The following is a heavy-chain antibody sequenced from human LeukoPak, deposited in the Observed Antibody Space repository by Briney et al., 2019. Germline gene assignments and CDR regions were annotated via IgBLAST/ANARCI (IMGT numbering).Heavy chain of an antibody. V-gene: IGHV4-34*01. CDR1: GGSFSGYY. CDR3: ASGSYDGWFDP. CDR2: INHSGST. J-gene: IGHJ5*02. D-gene: IGHD1-26*01. Sequence: PSETLSLTCAVYGGSFSGYYWSWIRQPSGKGLEWIGEINHSGSTNYNPSLKSRVTISVDTSKNQFSLKLSSVTAADTAVYYCASGSYDGWFDPWGQGTLVTVSS.